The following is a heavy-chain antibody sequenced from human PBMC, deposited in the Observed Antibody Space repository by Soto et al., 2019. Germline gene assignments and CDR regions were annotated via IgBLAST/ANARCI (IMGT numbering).Heavy chain of an antibody. J-gene: IGHJ4*02. D-gene: IGHD7-27*01. V-gene: IGHV4-39*01. CDR1: GGSISSSSYY. CDR2: IYYSGST. Sequence: QLQLQESGPGLVKPSETLSLTCTVSGGSISSSSYYWGWIRQPPGKGLEWIGSIYYSGSTYYNPPXTXCXXMSVDTSNNQSSLKLSSVTAADSAACYCAPFWGQDWGQGTLVTVSS. CDR3: APFWGQD.